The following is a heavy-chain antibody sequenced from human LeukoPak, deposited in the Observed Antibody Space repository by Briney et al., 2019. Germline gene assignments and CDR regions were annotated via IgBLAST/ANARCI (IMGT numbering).Heavy chain of an antibody. CDR3: ARGLKPFDS. V-gene: IGHV4-59*01. J-gene: IGHJ4*02. Sequence: AETLSPTCTVSGGSISGYSWSWIRQPPGKGLEWLGYIYCSGSTNYNPSLKRRVTISVDTSKNHFSLKLTSVTAADTAVYYCARGLKPFDSWGQGTLVTVSS. CDR2: IYCSGST. CDR1: GGSISGYS.